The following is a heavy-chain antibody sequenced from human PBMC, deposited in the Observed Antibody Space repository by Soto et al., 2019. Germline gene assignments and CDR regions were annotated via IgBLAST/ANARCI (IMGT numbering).Heavy chain of an antibody. V-gene: IGHV5-10-1*01. J-gene: IGHJ6*02. CDR2: IDPSDSYT. Sequence: GESLKISCKGSGYSFTSYWISWVRQMPGKGLEWMGRIDPSDSYTNYSPSFQGHVTISADKSISTAYLQWSSLKASDTAMYYCARGEIAAAGNYYYYYGMDVWGQGTTVTVSS. D-gene: IGHD6-13*01. CDR1: GYSFTSYW. CDR3: ARGEIAAAGNYYYYYGMDV.